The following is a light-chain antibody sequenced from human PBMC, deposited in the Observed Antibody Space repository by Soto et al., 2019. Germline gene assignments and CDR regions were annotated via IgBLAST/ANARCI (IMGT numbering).Light chain of an antibody. J-gene: IGKJ4*01. Sequence: EIVLTQSPATLSLSPGERATLSCRASQSVSSYLAWYKQNPGQAPRLLIYDASNRATGIPARFSGSGSGTDFTLTISSLEPEDFAVYYCQQRSNWPPLTFGGGTKVEIK. CDR3: QQRSNWPPLT. V-gene: IGKV3-11*01. CDR2: DAS. CDR1: QSVSSY.